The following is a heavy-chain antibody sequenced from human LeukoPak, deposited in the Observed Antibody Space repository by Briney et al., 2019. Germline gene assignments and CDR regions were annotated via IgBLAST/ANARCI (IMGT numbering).Heavy chain of an antibody. V-gene: IGHV3-53*01. CDR3: ASHYCTAGSCYFDG. CDR1: GFSISHNY. J-gene: IGHJ4*02. CDR2: IYSGGDS. Sequence: GGSLRLCCVVSGFSISHNYMSWVRQAPGKGLEWVSLIYSGGDSYYADSVKGRFIISKDNSKNTVYLRLNTLRAEDTAVYYCASHYCTAGSCYFDGWGQGTLVSVSS. D-gene: IGHD2-8*02.